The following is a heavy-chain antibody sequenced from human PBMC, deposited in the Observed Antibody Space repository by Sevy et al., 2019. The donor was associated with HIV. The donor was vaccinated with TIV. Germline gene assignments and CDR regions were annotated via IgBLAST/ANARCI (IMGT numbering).Heavy chain of an antibody. Sequence: GGSLRLSCAASGFTFSSYSMNWVRQAPGKGLEWVSYINSGGNYIYYADSVKGRFTVSRDNAKNSLYLQMNTLRVEDTAVYYCARNQSGGSYYDLDTWGQGTLVTLSS. V-gene: IGHV3-21*01. D-gene: IGHD3-22*01. CDR1: GFTFSSYS. CDR3: ARNQSGGSYYDLDT. J-gene: IGHJ5*02. CDR2: INSGGNYI.